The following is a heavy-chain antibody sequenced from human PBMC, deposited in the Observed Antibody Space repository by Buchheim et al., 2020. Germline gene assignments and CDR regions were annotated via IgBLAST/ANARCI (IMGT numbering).Heavy chain of an antibody. V-gene: IGHV4-59*01. D-gene: IGHD6-13*01. CDR1: GGSISSYY. J-gene: IGHJ4*02. Sequence: QVQLQESGPGLVKPSETLSRTCTVSGGSISSYYWSWIRQPPGKGLEWIGYIYYSGSTNYNPSLKSRVTISVDTSKNQFSLKLSSVTAADTAVYYCARGGGYSSSWYYGYWGQGTL. CDR2: IYYSGST. CDR3: ARGGGYSSSWYYGY.